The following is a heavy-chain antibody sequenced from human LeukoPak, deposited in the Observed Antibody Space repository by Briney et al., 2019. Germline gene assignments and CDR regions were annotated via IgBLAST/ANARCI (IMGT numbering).Heavy chain of an antibody. Sequence: ASVKVSCKASGYTFTDYYVYWERQAPGQGLEWMGWINPNSGDTNYAQKFQGRVTMTRDTSISTAYMDLSSLRSDDTAMYYCARMWSTATSGWNWFDPWGQGTLVTVSS. D-gene: IGHD6-13*01. CDR2: INPNSGDT. V-gene: IGHV1-2*02. CDR1: GYTFTDYY. J-gene: IGHJ5*02. CDR3: ARMWSTATSGWNWFDP.